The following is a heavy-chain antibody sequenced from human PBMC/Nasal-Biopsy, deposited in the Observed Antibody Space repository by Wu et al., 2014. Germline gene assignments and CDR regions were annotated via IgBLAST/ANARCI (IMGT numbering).Heavy chain of an antibody. V-gene: IGHV4-39*07. Sequence: TLSLTCTVSGGSISSRSYYWGWIRQPPGKGLEWVANIYYSGSTYYNPSFRSRVTISADTSKNQLSLKLTSVTAADTAVYFCARTNQWLAFPFDYWGPGTRVTVSS. CDR1: GGSISSRSYY. J-gene: IGHJ4*02. D-gene: IGHD6-19*01. CDR2: IYYSGST. CDR3: ARTNQWLAFPFDY.